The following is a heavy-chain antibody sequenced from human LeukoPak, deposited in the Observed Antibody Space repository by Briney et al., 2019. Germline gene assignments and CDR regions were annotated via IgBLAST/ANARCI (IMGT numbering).Heavy chain of an antibody. Sequence: PSETLSLTCTVSGGSISGYYWTWIRQPPGKGLEWIGYIHCSGSTSYNPSLNSRVTISVDTSRKQFSLRVTSVTAADAAVYYCVRSGGYYAQALWGRGTLVIVSS. J-gene: IGHJ2*01. V-gene: IGHV4-59*01. D-gene: IGHD3-22*01. CDR3: VRSGGYYAQAL. CDR1: GGSISGYY. CDR2: IHCSGST.